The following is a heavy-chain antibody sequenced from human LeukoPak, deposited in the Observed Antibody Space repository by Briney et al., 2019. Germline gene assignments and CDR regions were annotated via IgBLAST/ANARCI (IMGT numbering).Heavy chain of an antibody. V-gene: IGHV3-23*01. CDR2: ISGPSAST. CDR1: GFTLSSFT. D-gene: IGHD3-22*01. J-gene: IGHJ4*02. CDR3: ATPTTYFYDSSAFD. Sequence: QSGGSLRLSCASSGFTLSSFTVSWVRQAPGKGLEWVSTISGPSASTYYADSVKGRFTISRDNFKNTLYLQMNSLRAEDTALYYCATPTTYFYDSSAFDWGQGTLVTVSS.